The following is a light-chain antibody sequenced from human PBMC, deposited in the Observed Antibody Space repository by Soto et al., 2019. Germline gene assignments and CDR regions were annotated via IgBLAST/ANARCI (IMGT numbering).Light chain of an antibody. J-gene: IGKJ4*01. CDR3: HQYHSSPLT. CDR1: QSVLSTSNNRNF. V-gene: IGKV4-1*01. CDR2: WAS. Sequence: DFVLTQSPDSLAVSLGDRATINCKSSQSVLSTSNNRNFLGWYQQKSGQPPKLLISWASSRGSGVPDRFSGSGSGTDFTRTNSSLQTEDVAVYYCHQYHSSPLTFGGGTKVESK.